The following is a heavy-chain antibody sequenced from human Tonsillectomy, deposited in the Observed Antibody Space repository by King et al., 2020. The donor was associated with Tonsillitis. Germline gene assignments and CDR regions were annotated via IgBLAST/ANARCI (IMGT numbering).Heavy chain of an antibody. J-gene: IGHJ3*02. CDR1: GFTFSSYA. V-gene: IGHV3-30*01. Sequence: VQLVESGGGVVQPGRSLRLSCAASGFTFSSYAMHWVRQAPGKGLEWVAVISYDGSNKYYADSVKGRFTISRDNSKNTLYLQMNSLRAEDTAVYYCARDFRAFDIWGQGTTVTVSS. CDR2: ISYDGSNK. CDR3: ARDFRAFDI.